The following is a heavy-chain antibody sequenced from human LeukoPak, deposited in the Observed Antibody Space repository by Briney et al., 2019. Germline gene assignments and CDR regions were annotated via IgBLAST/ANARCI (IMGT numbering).Heavy chain of an antibody. D-gene: IGHD2-2*02. CDR3: ARGYRYCSSTSCYKTHPICY. CDR1: GFTFSSYE. J-gene: IGHJ4*02. V-gene: IGHV3-48*03. Sequence: GGSLRLSCAASGFTFSSYEMNWVRQAPGRGLEWASYISSSGSTIYYADSVKGRFTISRDNAKNSLYLQMNSLRAEDTAVYYCARGYRYCSSTSCYKTHPICYRGQGTLVAVSS. CDR2: ISSSGSTI.